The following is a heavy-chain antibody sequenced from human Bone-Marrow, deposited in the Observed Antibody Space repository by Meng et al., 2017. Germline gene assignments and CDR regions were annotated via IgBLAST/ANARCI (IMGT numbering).Heavy chain of an antibody. CDR3: ARPQGYSSSWGISAFDI. CDR1: GYSFTSYW. Sequence: GKSLKSSFKGSGYSFTSYWIGWVRQMPGKGLEWMGIIYPGDSDTRYSPSFQGQVTISADKSISTAYLQWSSLKASDTAMYYCARPQGYSSSWGISAFDIWGQGTMVTVSS. D-gene: IGHD6-13*01. CDR2: IYPGDSDT. V-gene: IGHV5-51*01. J-gene: IGHJ3*02.